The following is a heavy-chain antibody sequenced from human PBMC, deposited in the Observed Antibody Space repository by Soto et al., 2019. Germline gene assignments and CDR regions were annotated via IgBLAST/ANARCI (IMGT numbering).Heavy chain of an antibody. CDR1: GFSFSTNA. Sequence: QVQLVESGGGVVQPGRSLRLSCAASGFSFSTNAMNWVRQAPGKGLEWVAVISYDGSNKYYADSVKGRFTISRDNSKNTLYLQMNSLRAEDTAVYYCVRGGDSCGYYYRQYFQHWCQGTLVTVSS. CDR2: ISYDGSNK. CDR3: VRGGDSCGYYYRQYFQH. J-gene: IGHJ1*01. V-gene: IGHV3-30-3*01. D-gene: IGHD3-22*01.